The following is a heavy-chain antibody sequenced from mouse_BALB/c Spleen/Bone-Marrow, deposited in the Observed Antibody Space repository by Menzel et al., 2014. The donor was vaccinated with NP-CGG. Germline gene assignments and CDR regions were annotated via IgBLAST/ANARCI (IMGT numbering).Heavy chain of an antibody. J-gene: IGHJ2*01. CDR1: GFTFSSYT. V-gene: IGHV5-12-2*01. CDR3: AREGYYFDY. CDR2: ISNGGGST. Sequence: EVQLVESGGGLVQPGGSQKLSCAASGFTFSSYTMSWVRQTPEKRLEWVAYISNGGGSTYYPDTVKGRFTISRDNAKNTLYLQMSSLKSEDTAMYYCAREGYYFDYWGQGTTLTVSS.